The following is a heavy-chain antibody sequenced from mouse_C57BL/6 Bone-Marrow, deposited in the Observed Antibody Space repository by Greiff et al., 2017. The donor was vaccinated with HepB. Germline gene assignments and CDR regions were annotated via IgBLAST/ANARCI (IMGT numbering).Heavy chain of an antibody. CDR3: ARTSDYYGSRYYAMDY. V-gene: IGHV1-4*01. J-gene: IGHJ4*01. CDR1: GYTFTSYT. CDR2: INPSSGYT. D-gene: IGHD1-1*01. Sequence: VHLVESGAELARPGASVKMSCKASGYTFTSYTMHWVNQRPGQGLEWIGYINPSSGYTKYNQKFKDKATLTADKSSSTAYMQLSSLTSEDSAVYYCARTSDYYGSRYYAMDYWGQGTSVTVSS.